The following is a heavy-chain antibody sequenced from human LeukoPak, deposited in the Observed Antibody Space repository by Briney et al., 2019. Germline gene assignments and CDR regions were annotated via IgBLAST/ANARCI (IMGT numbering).Heavy chain of an antibody. V-gene: IGHV4-34*01. CDR3: ARHKLSPDFYYMDV. CDR1: GGSLSGYW. J-gene: IGHJ6*03. Sequence: MASETLSLTCAVYGGSLSGYWWSWIRQTPGKGLHWIGEINHSGSTNYNPSLKSRVTMSVDSSKNQFSLKLTSVTAADTAVYYCARHKLSPDFYYMDVWGKGTTVTISS. CDR2: INHSGST.